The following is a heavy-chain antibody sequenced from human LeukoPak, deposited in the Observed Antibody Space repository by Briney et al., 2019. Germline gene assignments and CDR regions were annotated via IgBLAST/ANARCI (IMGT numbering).Heavy chain of an antibody. CDR1: GYTFTSYG. J-gene: IGHJ3*02. CDR3: ARGAHIVVVTAILPGGAFDI. CDR2: ISAYNGNT. D-gene: IGHD2-21*02. V-gene: IGHV1-18*01. Sequence: ASVKVSCKASGYTFTSYGISWVRQAPGQGLEWMGWISAYNGNTNYAQKFQGRVTITRNTSISTAYMELSSLRSEDTAVYYCARGAHIVVVTAILPGGAFDIWGQGTMVTVSS.